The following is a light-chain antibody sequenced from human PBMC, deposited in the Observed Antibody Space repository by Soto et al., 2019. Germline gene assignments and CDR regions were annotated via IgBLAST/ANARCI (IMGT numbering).Light chain of an antibody. CDR3: QQYGSSPLT. V-gene: IGKV3-20*01. CDR1: QSVSSSY. CDR2: GAS. Sequence: EIVLTQSPGTLSLSPGERATLSCRASQSVSSSYLAWYQQKPGQAPRLLIYGASSRATGIPDRFSGSGSGTDLALTISRLESEDVAVYYCQQYGSSPLTFGGGTKVEIK. J-gene: IGKJ4*01.